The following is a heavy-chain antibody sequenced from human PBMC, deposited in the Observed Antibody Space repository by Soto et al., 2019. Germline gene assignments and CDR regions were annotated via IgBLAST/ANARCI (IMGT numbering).Heavy chain of an antibody. D-gene: IGHD1-1*01. CDR1: GFSVRTYG. CDR2: VSGGSGAT. V-gene: IGHV3-23*01. CDR3: TRWNGYGDL. Sequence: DVQILESGGGLVEPGGSLTLSCAASGFSVRTYGVTWVRQGPGKGLEWVSGVSGGSGATHYRDSVKGWFTITTDYPENTAYLQMNSLRVEDTAVYYCTRWNGYGDLWGQGILVTVS. J-gene: IGHJ5*02.